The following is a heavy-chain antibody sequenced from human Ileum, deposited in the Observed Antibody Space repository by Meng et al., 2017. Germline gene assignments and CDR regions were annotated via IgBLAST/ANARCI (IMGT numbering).Heavy chain of an antibody. D-gene: IGHD2-21*01. J-gene: IGHJ4*02. V-gene: IGHV4-4*02. CDR1: GDSISTNW. CDR3: ARGAIGTRPFDY. Sequence: VQLEGAGPGLVQPSGSLSLTCAVSGDSISTNWWNWVRQPPGKGLEWIGEIYHSGAFNYNPSLRSRVTISVDKSKNQLSLKLGSLTAADTAVYYCARGAIGTRPFDYWGQGTLVTVSS. CDR2: IYHSGAF.